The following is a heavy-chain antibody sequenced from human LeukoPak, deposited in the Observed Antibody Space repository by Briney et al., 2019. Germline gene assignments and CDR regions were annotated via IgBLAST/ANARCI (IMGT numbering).Heavy chain of an antibody. CDR1: GYXXTXXX. CDR3: ARAGLIAAAGGLGWFDP. V-gene: IGHV1-18*01. J-gene: IGHJ5*02. Sequence: VSCXXXGYXXTXXXISWVRQAPGXGLEWMGWISAYNGNTNYAQKLQGRVTMTTDTSTSTAYMELRSLRSDDTAVYYCARAGLIAAAGGLGWFDPWGQGTLVTVSS. CDR2: ISAYNGNT. D-gene: IGHD6-13*01.